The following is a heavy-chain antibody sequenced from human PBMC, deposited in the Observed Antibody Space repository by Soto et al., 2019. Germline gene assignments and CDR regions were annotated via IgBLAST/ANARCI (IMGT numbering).Heavy chain of an antibody. V-gene: IGHV4-59*01. CDR1: GGSISSYY. Sequence: SETLSLTCTVSGGSISSYYWSWIRQPPRKGLEWIGYIYYSGSTNYNPSLKSRITISVDTSKNQFSLKLSSVTAADTAVYYCARDLTWFGEISNWFDPWGQGTLVTVS. CDR2: IYYSGST. CDR3: ARDLTWFGEISNWFDP. D-gene: IGHD3-10*01. J-gene: IGHJ5*02.